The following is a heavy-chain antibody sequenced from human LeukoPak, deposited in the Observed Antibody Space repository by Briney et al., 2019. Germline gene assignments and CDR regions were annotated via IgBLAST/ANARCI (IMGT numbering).Heavy chain of an antibody. CDR2: IYYSGST. J-gene: IGHJ4*02. Sequence: SQTLSLTCTVSGGSISSGDYYWSWIRQPPGKGLEWIGYIYYSGSTDYNPSLKSRVTISVDTSKNQFPLKLSSVTAADTAVYYCARDLLNEGNHLDYWGQGTLVTVSS. CDR1: GGSISSGDYY. CDR3: ARDLLNEGNHLDY. V-gene: IGHV4-30-4*01. D-gene: IGHD4-23*01.